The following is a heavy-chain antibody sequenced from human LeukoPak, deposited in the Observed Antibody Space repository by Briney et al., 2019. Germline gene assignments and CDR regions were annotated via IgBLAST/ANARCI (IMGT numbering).Heavy chain of an antibody. V-gene: IGHV3-23*01. D-gene: IGHD3-22*01. CDR2: ISGSGGGT. J-gene: IGHJ4*02. Sequence: GGSLRLSCAVSGITLSNYAMSWVRQAPGKGLEWVAGISGSGGGTHYADSVKGRFTISRDNPKNTLYLQMSNLRVGDTAVYFCAKRGVVIRVILVGFHKEAYYFDSWGQGALVTVSS. CDR1: GITLSNYA. CDR3: AKRGVVIRVILVGFHKEAYYFDS.